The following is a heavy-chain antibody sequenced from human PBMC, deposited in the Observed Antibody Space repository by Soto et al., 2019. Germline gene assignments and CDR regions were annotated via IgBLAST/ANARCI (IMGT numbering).Heavy chain of an antibody. Sequence: SETLSLTCAVYCGSFSGYYWSWIRQPPGKGLEWIGEINHSGSTNYNPSLKSRVTISVDTSKNQFSLKLSSVTAADTAVYYCASRRRGHYYGSGSYYARGYYYYYGMDVWGQGTTVTVSS. CDR3: ASRRRGHYYGSGSYYARGYYYYYGMDV. V-gene: IGHV4-34*01. CDR1: CGSFSGYY. D-gene: IGHD3-10*01. J-gene: IGHJ6*02. CDR2: INHSGST.